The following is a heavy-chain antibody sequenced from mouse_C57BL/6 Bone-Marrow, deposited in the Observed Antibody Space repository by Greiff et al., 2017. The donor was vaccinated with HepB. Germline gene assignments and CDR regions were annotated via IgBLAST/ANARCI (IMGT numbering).Heavy chain of an antibody. CDR1: GFTFSSYA. D-gene: IGHD4-1*01. J-gene: IGHJ2*01. Sequence: EVQLVESREGLVKPGGSLKLSCAASGFTFSSYAMSWVRQTPEKRLEWVAYISSGGDYIYYADTVKGRFTISRDNARNTLYLQMSSLKSEDTAMYYCTRGATGTNFDYWGQGTTLTVSS. CDR2: ISSGGDYI. V-gene: IGHV5-9-1*02. CDR3: TRGATGTNFDY.